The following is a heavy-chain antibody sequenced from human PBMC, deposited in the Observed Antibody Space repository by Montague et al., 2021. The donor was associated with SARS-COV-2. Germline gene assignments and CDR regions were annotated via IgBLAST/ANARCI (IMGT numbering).Heavy chain of an antibody. CDR3: TRDAFTMIIDAFNI. V-gene: IGHV3-21*01. CDR2: ITASSIYI. CDR1: GFTFSTYT. Sequence: SLRLSCAASGFTFSTYTMNWVRQAPGQGLEWVSSITASSIYIYYADSVKGRFTISRDNAKNSRYLQMNSLRAEDTAVYYCTRDAFTMIIDAFNIWGQGTKVTVSS. J-gene: IGHJ3*02. D-gene: IGHD3-22*01.